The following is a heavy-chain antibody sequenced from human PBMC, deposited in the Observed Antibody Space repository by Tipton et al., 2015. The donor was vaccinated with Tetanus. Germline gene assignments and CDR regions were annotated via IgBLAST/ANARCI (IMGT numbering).Heavy chain of an antibody. Sequence: SLRLSCAASGFTFSSYAMRWVRQAPGKGLEWVSAISGSGGSTYYADSVKGRFTISRDNSKNTLYLQMNSLRAEDTAVYYCAKGHSLSGGHWDAFDIWGQGTMVTVSS. V-gene: IGHV3-23*01. CDR2: ISGSGGST. D-gene: IGHD1-26*01. J-gene: IGHJ3*02. CDR1: GFTFSSYA. CDR3: AKGHSLSGGHWDAFDI.